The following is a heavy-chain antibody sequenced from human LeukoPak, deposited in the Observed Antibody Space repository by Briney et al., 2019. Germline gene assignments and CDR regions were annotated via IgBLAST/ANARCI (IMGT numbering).Heavy chain of an antibody. CDR3: AKISGSYDKIFRYYYYMDV. D-gene: IGHD1-26*01. V-gene: IGHV3-21*01. CDR2: ISSSSSYI. Sequence: GGSLRLSCAASGFTFSSYSMNWVRQAPGKGLEWVSSISSSSSYIYYADSVKGRFTISRDNSKNTLYLQMNSLRAEDTAVYYCAKISGSYDKIFRYYYYMDVWGKGTTVTISS. J-gene: IGHJ6*03. CDR1: GFTFSSYS.